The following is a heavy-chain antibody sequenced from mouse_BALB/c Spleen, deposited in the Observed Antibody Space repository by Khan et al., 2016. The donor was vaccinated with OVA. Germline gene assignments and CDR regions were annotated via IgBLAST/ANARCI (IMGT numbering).Heavy chain of an antibody. Sequence: VQLKQSGPELVKPGASVKMSCKASGYTFTSYVMHWVQQKPGLGLEWIGYIYPFNDDTKYNEKFKGKATLTSDRSSSTAYMELSSLTSEDSAVYYCSPFCTYYVSFAYWGQGTLVTVSA. CDR1: GYTFTSYV. V-gene: IGHV1S136*01. CDR3: SPFCTYYVSFAY. CDR2: IYPFNDDT. D-gene: IGHD1-1*01. J-gene: IGHJ3*01.